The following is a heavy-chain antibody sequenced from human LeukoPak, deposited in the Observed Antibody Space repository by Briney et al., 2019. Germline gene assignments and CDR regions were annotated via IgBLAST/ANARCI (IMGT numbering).Heavy chain of an antibody. CDR3: AGPKRSGSYYPFDY. J-gene: IGHJ4*02. CDR2: ISGSGGST. CDR1: GFTFSSYA. V-gene: IGHV3-23*01. Sequence: GGSLRLSCAAFGFTFSSYAMSWVRQAPGKGLEWASAISGSGGSTYYADSVKGRFTISRDNSKNTLYLQMNSLRAEDTAVYYCAGPKRSGSYYPFDYWGQGTLVTVSS. D-gene: IGHD1-26*01.